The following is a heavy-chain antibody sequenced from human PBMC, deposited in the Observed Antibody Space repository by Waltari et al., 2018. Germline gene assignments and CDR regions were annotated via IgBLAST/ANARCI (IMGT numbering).Heavy chain of an antibody. CDR2: ISGSGGST. V-gene: IGHV3-23*04. D-gene: IGHD2-8*01. J-gene: IGHJ6*03. Sequence: EVQLVESGGGLVQPGGSLRLSCAASGFTFRSYAMSWVRQAPGKGLEWVSAISGSGGSTYYADSVKGRFTISRDNSKNTLYLQMNSLRAEDTAVYYCAKTHTPGHYYYYYMDVWGKGTTVTVSS. CDR1: GFTFRSYA. CDR3: AKTHTPGHYYYYYMDV.